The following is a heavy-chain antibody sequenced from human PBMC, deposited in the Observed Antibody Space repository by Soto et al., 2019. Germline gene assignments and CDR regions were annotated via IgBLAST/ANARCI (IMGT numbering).Heavy chain of an antibody. D-gene: IGHD4-17*01. V-gene: IGHV3-64D*06. CDR2: ISPNGGTT. CDR1: GFTFSAYA. CDR3: LKGGQALATTGRAQIDC. J-gene: IGHJ4*02. Sequence: GGALRLSCSASGFTFSAYAMHWVRQAPGKGLEYVSSISPNGGTTYHADSVKDRFIVSRDNSKNTLYLQMSSLRDDDTASYYCLKGGQALATTGRAQIDCWGQRT.